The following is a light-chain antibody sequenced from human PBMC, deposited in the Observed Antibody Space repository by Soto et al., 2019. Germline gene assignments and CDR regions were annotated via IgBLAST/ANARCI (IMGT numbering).Light chain of an antibody. Sequence: EIVLTQSPGTLSLSPGESATLSCRASQSVSSNYLAWYQQRPGQASRLLIYDASTRAPGIPGRFSGSGSGTDFTLTISSLQSEDFAVYYCQQYEQWPPWTFGQGTKV. CDR3: QQYEQWPPWT. CDR1: QSVSSNY. CDR2: DAS. V-gene: IGKV3-20*01. J-gene: IGKJ1*01.